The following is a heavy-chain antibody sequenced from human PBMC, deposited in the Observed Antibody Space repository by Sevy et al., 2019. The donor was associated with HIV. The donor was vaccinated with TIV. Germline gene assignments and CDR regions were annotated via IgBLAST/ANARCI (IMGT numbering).Heavy chain of an antibody. J-gene: IGHJ3*02. Sequence: GGSLRLSCAASGFTFSSYSMNWVRQAPGKGLEWVSSISSSSCYIYYADSVKGRFTISRDNAKNSLYLQMNSLRAEDTAVYYCARDIPITMIVVVIPENPNAFDIWGQGTMVTVSS. D-gene: IGHD3-22*01. CDR2: ISSSSCYI. CDR1: GFTFSSYS. V-gene: IGHV3-21*01. CDR3: ARDIPITMIVVVIPENPNAFDI.